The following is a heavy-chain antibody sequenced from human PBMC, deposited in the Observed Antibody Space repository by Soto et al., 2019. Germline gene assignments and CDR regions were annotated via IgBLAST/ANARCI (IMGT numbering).Heavy chain of an antibody. CDR2: IIPIFTTT. J-gene: IGHJ3*02. Sequence: QVHLVQSGAEVKKPGSSVKVSCKASGGTFSNHAINWVRQAPGQGLEWMGRIIPIFTTTNYAQKFQGRVTITADESKITAYMELSRLKHDDTAVYYCAREVAADGTFREDVFDIWGQGTLVTVSS. CDR1: GGTFSNHA. CDR3: AREVAADGTFREDVFDI. D-gene: IGHD6-13*01. V-gene: IGHV1-69*12.